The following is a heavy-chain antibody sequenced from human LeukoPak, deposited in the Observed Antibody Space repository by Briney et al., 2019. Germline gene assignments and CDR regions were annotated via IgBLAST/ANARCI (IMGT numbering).Heavy chain of an antibody. CDR1: GFTFSSYW. CDR3: AKAGSGTSLLFDY. Sequence: GGSLRLSCAASGFTFSSYWMSWVRQAPGKGLEWVANIKQDGSEKYYVDSVKGRFTISRDSSKNTLYLQMNSLRAEDTAVYYCAKAGSGTSLLFDYWGQGTLVTVSS. J-gene: IGHJ4*02. V-gene: IGHV3-7*03. D-gene: IGHD1-26*01. CDR2: IKQDGSEK.